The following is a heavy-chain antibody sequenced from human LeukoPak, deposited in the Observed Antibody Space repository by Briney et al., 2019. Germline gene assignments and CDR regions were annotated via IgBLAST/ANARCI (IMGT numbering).Heavy chain of an antibody. D-gene: IGHD6-6*01. J-gene: IGHJ4*02. CDR3: ARAGIAVRPFYFDY. CDR2: ISSSSSTI. Sequence: PGGSLRLSFAASGFTFSSYSMNWVRQAPGKGLEWVSYISSSSSTIFYADSVKGRFTISRDNAKNSLYLQMNSLRDEDTAVYYCARAGIAVRPFYFDYWGQGTLVTVSS. CDR1: GFTFSSYS. V-gene: IGHV3-48*02.